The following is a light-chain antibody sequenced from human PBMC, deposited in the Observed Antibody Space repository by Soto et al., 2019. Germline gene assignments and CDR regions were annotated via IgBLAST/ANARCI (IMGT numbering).Light chain of an antibody. V-gene: IGKV3-15*01. CDR2: GAS. Sequence: EIIMTQSPATLSVSPGEGATLSCRTSHSISTNLAWYQHKRGQSPRLLVYGASTRATGVPARFSGSGSGAEFTLSISSLQSEDFATYYCQQSYRTPHTFGQGTKLETK. CDR1: HSISTN. J-gene: IGKJ2*01. CDR3: QQSYRTPHT.